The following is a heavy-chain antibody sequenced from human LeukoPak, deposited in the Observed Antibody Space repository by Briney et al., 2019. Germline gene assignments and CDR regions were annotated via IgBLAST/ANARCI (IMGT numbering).Heavy chain of an antibody. V-gene: IGHV3-7*01. CDR3: ARDAPPYYYDSSAPGNAFDI. CDR1: GFTFSSYW. J-gene: IGHJ3*02. CDR2: IKQDGSEK. D-gene: IGHD3-22*01. Sequence: GGSLRLSCAASGFTFSSYWMSWVRQAPGKGLEWVANIKQDGSEKYYVDSVKGRFTVPRDNAKNSLYLKMNNLRAEDTAVFYCARDAPPYYYDSSAPGNAFDIWGQGTMVTVSS.